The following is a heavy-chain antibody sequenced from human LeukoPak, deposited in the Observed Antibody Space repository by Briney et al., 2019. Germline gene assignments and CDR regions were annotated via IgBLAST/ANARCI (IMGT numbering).Heavy chain of an antibody. Sequence: GGSLRLSCAASGFTFSNAWMNWVRQAPGKGLEWVGRIKSKTDGGTTDYAAPVKGRFTISRDDSKNTLYLEMDSLKTEDTAVYYCTTDPHCYDSSGFIPYHFDYWGQGTLVTVSS. CDR3: TTDPHCYDSSGFIPYHFDY. V-gene: IGHV3-15*07. J-gene: IGHJ4*02. D-gene: IGHD3-22*01. CDR2: IKSKTDGGTT. CDR1: GFTFSNAW.